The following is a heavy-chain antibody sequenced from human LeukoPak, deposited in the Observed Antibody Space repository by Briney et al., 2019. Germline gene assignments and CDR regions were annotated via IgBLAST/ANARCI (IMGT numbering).Heavy chain of an antibody. CDR3: ARGPPLFDP. J-gene: IGHJ5*02. CDR2: IRRDGSEK. Sequence: GGSLRLSCAASGFTFYNYFMSWVRQTPGKGLEWVATIRRDGSEKYYVDSVQGRFSISRDNAKRSLYLQMNSLRAEDTAVYYCARGPPLFDPWGQGTLVTVSS. V-gene: IGHV3-7*01. CDR1: GFTFYNYF.